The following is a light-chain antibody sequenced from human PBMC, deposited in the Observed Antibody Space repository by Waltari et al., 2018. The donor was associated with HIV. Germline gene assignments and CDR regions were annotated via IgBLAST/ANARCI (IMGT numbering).Light chain of an antibody. V-gene: IGLV1-40*01. J-gene: IGLJ1*01. CDR3: QSYDSSLSGYV. Sequence: QSVLTQPPSVSGAPGQRVTISCTGSSSNLGAGYTVSWYRQLPGTAPKLLIYRNSNRPSGVPCRFSGSQSGTSVSLAITGLQADDEADYDCQSYDSSLSGYVFGTGTKVTVL. CDR1: SSNLGAGYT. CDR2: RNS.